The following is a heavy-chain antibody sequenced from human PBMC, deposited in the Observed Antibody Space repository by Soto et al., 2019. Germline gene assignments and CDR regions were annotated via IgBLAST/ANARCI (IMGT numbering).Heavy chain of an antibody. D-gene: IGHD5-18*01. CDR2: IYSGGNT. J-gene: IGHJ6*02. Sequence: EVQLVESGGGLIQPGGSLRLSCAASGVSVSRNYMSWVRQAPGKGLEWVSVIYSGGNTHYADSVKGRFTISRDNSKNTLYLQMNSLRAEYTAVYYCARDSTWIPYYHYGMDVWGQGTTVTVSS. CDR1: GVSVSRNY. CDR3: ARDSTWIPYYHYGMDV. V-gene: IGHV3-53*01.